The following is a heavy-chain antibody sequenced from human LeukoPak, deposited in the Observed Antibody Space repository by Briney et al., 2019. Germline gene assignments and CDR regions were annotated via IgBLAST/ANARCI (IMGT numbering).Heavy chain of an antibody. CDR2: IWYDGSNK. V-gene: IGHV3-33*08. Sequence: PGRSLRLSCAASGFTFSSYAMHWVRQAPGKGLEWVAVIWYDGSNKYYADSVKGRFTISRDNSKNTLYLQMNSLRAEDTAVYYCARRFGGGYFDYWGQGTLVTVSS. CDR3: ARRFGGGYFDY. D-gene: IGHD3-10*01. CDR1: GFTFSSYA. J-gene: IGHJ4*02.